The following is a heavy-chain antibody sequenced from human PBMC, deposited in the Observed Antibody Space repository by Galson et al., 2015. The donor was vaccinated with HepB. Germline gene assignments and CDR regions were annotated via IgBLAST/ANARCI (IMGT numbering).Heavy chain of an antibody. CDR2: SINKANSYTT. V-gene: IGHV3-72*01. CDR1: GFTFSDHY. Sequence: SLRLACAASGFTFSDHYMDWVRQAPGEGLEWVGRSINKANSYTTEYAASVKGRFTISRDDSKNSLYLQMNSLKSEDTAVYYCARRGESGSRQFDYWGQGTLVSVSS. J-gene: IGHJ4*02. CDR3: ARRGESGSRQFDY. D-gene: IGHD1-26*01.